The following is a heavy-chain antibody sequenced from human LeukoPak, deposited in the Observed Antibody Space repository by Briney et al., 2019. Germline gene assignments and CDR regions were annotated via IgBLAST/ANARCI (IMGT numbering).Heavy chain of an antibody. V-gene: IGHV5-51*01. CDR3: ASPGEWLDSTLDY. CDR2: IYPGDSTT. J-gene: IGHJ4*02. Sequence: GESLKISRKGSGYSFTSYWIGWVRQMPGKGLEWMGIIYPGDSTTRYSPSFQGQVTITADKSSSTAYLQWSSLNASDTAMYYCASPGEWLDSTLDYWGQGTLVTVSS. D-gene: IGHD6-19*01. CDR1: GYSFTSYW.